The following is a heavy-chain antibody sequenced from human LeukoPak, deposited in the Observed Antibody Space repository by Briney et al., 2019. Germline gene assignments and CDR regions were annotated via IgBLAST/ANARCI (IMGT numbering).Heavy chain of an antibody. V-gene: IGHV3-30*18. CDR1: GFTFSSYA. J-gene: IGHJ5*02. CDR3: AKDRVRGVIIYLEWFDP. D-gene: IGHD3-10*01. Sequence: GRSLRLSCAASGFTFSSYAMHWVRQVPGKGLEWVAVISYDGSNKFYADSVKGRFTISRDNSKNTLYLQMNSLRAEDTAVYYCAKDRVRGVIIYLEWFDPWGQGTLVTVSS. CDR2: ISYDGSNK.